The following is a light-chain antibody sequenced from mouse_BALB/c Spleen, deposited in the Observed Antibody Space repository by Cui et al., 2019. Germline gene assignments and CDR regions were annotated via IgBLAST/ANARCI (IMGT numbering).Light chain of an antibody. CDR3: HQWSSYPWT. Sequence: QIVLTQSLAIMSASLGVEFTLTCSASSSVSYMHWYQQKSGTSPKLLIYSTSNLASGVPSRFSGSGSGTFYSLTISSVEAEDAADYYCHQWSSYPWTFGGGTKLEIK. CDR1: SSVSY. J-gene: IGKJ2*01. V-gene: IGKV4-80*01. CDR2: STS.